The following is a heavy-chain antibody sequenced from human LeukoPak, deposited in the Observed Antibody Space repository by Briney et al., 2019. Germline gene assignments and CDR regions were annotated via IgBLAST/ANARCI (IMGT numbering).Heavy chain of an antibody. CDR2: IAYTGTI. V-gene: IGHV3-48*01. CDR1: GFTFSSYS. Sequence: GGSLRLSCTASGFTFSSYSMNWVRQAPGKGLEWVAYIAYTGTIHYADSVRGRFAISRDNAKSSLFLQFNSLRAEDTAVYYCARDPHSLDYWGQGTLVTVSS. CDR3: ARDPHSLDY. J-gene: IGHJ4*02.